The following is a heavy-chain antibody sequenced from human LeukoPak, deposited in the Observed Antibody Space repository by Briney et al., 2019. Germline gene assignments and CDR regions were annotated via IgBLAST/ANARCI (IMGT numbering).Heavy chain of an antibody. D-gene: IGHD5-18*01. CDR3: AREGYSYGSDYYYYGMDV. V-gene: IGHV3-48*04. CDR1: GFTFSSYW. J-gene: IGHJ6*02. Sequence: GGSLRLSCAASGFTFSSYWMSWVRQAPGKGLEWVSYISSSGSTIYYADSVKGRFTISRDNAKNSLYLQMNSLRAEDTAVYYCAREGYSYGSDYYYYGMDVWGQGTTVTVSS. CDR2: ISSSGSTI.